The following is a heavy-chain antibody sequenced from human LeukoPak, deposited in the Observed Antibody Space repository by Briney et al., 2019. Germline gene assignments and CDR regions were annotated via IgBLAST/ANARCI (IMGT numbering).Heavy chain of an antibody. CDR3: ARDLSTVTSNWFDP. J-gene: IGHJ5*02. V-gene: IGHV3-66*01. CDR2: IYSGGST. CDR1: GFTFGDYA. D-gene: IGHD4-17*01. Sequence: GGSLRLSCTASGFTFGDYAMSWFRQAPGKGLEWVSLIYSGGSTYYADSVKGRFTISRDNSKNTLYLQMNSLRAEDTAVYYCARDLSTVTSNWFDPWGQGTLVTVSS.